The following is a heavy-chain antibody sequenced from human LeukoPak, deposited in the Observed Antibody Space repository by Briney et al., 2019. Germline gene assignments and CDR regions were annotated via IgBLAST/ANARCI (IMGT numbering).Heavy chain of an antibody. CDR2: IYYSGST. D-gene: IGHD3-10*01. J-gene: IGHJ4*02. Sequence: TSETLSLTCTVSGGSISSYYWSWIRQPPGKGLEWIGYIYYSGSTNYNPSLKSRVTISVDTSKNQFSLKLSSVTAADTAVYYCARGTMVRGAPTLDYWGQGTLVTVSS. CDR1: GGSISSYY. V-gene: IGHV4-59*01. CDR3: ARGTMVRGAPTLDY.